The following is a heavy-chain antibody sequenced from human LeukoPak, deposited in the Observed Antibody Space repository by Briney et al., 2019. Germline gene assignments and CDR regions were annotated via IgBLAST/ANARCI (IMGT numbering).Heavy chain of an antibody. Sequence: GESLKISCKGSGYSFTSYWISWVRQMPGKGLEWMGRIDPSDSYTNYSPSFQGHVTISADKSISTAYPQWSSLKASDTAMYYCARLVYYDSSGYYYYFDYWGQGTLVTVSS. CDR1: GYSFTSYW. CDR2: IDPSDSYT. D-gene: IGHD3-22*01. J-gene: IGHJ4*02. V-gene: IGHV5-10-1*01. CDR3: ARLVYYDSSGYYYYFDY.